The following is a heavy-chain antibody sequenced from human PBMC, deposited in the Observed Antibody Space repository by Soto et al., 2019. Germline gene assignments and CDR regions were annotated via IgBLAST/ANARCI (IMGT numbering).Heavy chain of an antibody. CDR3: ARVSAAGTYFDY. CDR2: IYPSGST. Sequence: QVQLQESGPGLVKPSGTLSLTCAVSGGSISSSNWWSWVRQPPGKALEWIGEIYPSGSTNYNPSLRSRVTISVDQSKNQFSLKRSSVPAADTAVYYCARVSAAGTYFDYWGQGTLVTVSS. V-gene: IGHV4-4*02. J-gene: IGHJ4*02. D-gene: IGHD6-13*01. CDR1: GGSISSSNW.